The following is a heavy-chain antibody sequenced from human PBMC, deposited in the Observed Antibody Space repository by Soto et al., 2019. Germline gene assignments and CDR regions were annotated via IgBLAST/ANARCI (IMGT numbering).Heavy chain of an antibody. CDR2: IYYSGST. V-gene: IGHV4-61*01. Sequence: SETLSLTCTVSGGSVSSGSYYWSWIRQPPGKGLEWIGYIYYSGSTNYNPSLKSRVTISVDTSKNQFSLKLSSVTAADTAVYYCARENGPIGLEWLSNRFDPWGQGTLVTVSS. J-gene: IGHJ5*02. D-gene: IGHD3-3*01. CDR1: GGSVSSGSYY. CDR3: ARENGPIGLEWLSNRFDP.